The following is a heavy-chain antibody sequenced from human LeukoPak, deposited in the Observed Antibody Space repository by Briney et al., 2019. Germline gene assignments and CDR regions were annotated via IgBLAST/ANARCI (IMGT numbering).Heavy chain of an antibody. CDR2: IYYFGNT. D-gene: IGHD2-15*01. V-gene: IGHV4-39*01. Sequence: SETLSLTCTVSGVSISGSSFSWGWIRQSPGKGLEWIGSIYYFGNTYYNPSLKSRVTISVDTSKNQFSLNLRSVTAAGTAVFFCARWIVPAVDWGQGILVTVSP. CDR3: ARWIVPAVD. CDR1: GVSISGSSFS. J-gene: IGHJ4*02.